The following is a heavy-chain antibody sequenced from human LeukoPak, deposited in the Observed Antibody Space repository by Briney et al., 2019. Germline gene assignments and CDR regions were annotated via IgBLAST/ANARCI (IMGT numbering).Heavy chain of an antibody. CDR2: MYYSGST. CDR1: GGSISSSSYY. V-gene: IGHV4-39*07. Sequence: PSETLSLTCTVSGGSISSSSYYWGWIRQPPGKGLEWIGSMYYSGSTYYNPSLKSRVTISVDVSKNQFSLKLSFVTAADTAVYYCAREIFSGTYGDGKYFDLWGRGNLVTVSS. J-gene: IGHJ2*01. D-gene: IGHD1-26*01. CDR3: AREIFSGTYGDGKYFDL.